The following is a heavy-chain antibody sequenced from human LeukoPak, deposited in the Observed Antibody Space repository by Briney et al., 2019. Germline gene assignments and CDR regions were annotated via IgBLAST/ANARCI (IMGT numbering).Heavy chain of an antibody. Sequence: SETLSLTCTVSAGSMNQYYWSWIRQPAGKGLEWIGYIYYSGSTNYNPSLKSRVTISVDTSKNQFSLKLTSVTAADTAVYYCARTTEGGYTYGYFYYYYMDVWGKGTTVTISS. J-gene: IGHJ6*03. CDR1: AGSMNQYY. V-gene: IGHV4-59*01. CDR3: ARTTEGGYTYGYFYYYYMDV. CDR2: IYYSGST. D-gene: IGHD5-18*01.